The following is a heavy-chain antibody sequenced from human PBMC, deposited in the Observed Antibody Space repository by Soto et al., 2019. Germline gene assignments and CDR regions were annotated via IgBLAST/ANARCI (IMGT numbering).Heavy chain of an antibody. CDR2: VSRGGST. CDR1: GFTFTSYA. D-gene: IGHD2-15*01. CDR3: AKRRGAGGHFDY. J-gene: IGHJ4*02. V-gene: IGHV3-23*01. Sequence: EVQLLESGGGLVQPEGSLRLSCAASGFTFTSYAMGWVRQAPGKGLECVSVVSRGGSTHYADSVTGRFIVSRDNSKNTVSLKMNSLRAHDTAVYYCAKRRGAGGHFDYWGQGALVTVSS.